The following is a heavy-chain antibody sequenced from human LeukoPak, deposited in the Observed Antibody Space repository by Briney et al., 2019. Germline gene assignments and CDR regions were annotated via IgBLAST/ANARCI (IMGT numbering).Heavy chain of an antibody. J-gene: IGHJ4*02. CDR1: GFTFSSYS. CDR3: ARDKTIRTDVLLWFGELIFDY. Sequence: GGSLRLSCAASGFTFSSYSMNWVRQAPGKGLEWVSSISSSSSYIYYADSVKGRFTISRDNAKNSLYLQMNSLRAEDTAVYYCARDKTIRTDVLLWFGELIFDYWGQGTLVTVSS. CDR2: ISSSSSYI. D-gene: IGHD3-10*01. V-gene: IGHV3-21*01.